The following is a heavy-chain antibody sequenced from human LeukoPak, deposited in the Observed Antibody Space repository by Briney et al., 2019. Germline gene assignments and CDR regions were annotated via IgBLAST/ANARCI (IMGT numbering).Heavy chain of an antibody. V-gene: IGHV1-2*02. J-gene: IGHJ4*02. CDR2: INPNGGGT. D-gene: IGHD3-22*01. CDR3: ARIGYYYDSSGYYYDPDFDY. Sequence: ASVKLSCKASGYTFTGYYMHWVRQAPGQGLEWMGWINPNGGGTNYAQKFQGRVTMTRDTSISTAYMELSRLRSDDTAVYYCARIGYYYDSSGYYYDPDFDYWGQGTLVTVSS. CDR1: GYTFTGYY.